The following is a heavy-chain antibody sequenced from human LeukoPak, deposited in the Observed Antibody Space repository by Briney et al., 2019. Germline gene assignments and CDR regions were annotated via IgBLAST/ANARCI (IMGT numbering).Heavy chain of an antibody. Sequence: ASVKVSCKASGYTFNNYYMHWVRQALGQGLEWMGIINPSGGSTSYAQKFQGRVTMTRDTSTSTVYMELSSLRSDDTAVYYCARVGSQRLYSSAWYTIDSWGQGTPVTVSS. CDR3: ARVGSQRLYSSAWYTIDS. J-gene: IGHJ4*02. D-gene: IGHD6-19*01. CDR1: GYTFNNYY. V-gene: IGHV1-46*02. CDR2: INPSGGST.